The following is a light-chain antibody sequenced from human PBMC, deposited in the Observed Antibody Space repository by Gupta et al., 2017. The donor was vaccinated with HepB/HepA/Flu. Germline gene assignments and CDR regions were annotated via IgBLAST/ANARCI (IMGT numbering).Light chain of an antibody. J-gene: IGLJ1*01. CDR2: DVS. V-gene: IGLV2-14*03. CDR1: SSDVGGYNY. CDR3: SSDTSSSTYV. Sequence: SALPQPASVSGSPGQSITISCTGTSSDVGGYNYVSWYQQHPGKAPKLMIYDVSNRPSGVANRFSGSKSGNTASLTISGLQAEDEADYYCSSDTSSSTYVFGTGTKVTVL.